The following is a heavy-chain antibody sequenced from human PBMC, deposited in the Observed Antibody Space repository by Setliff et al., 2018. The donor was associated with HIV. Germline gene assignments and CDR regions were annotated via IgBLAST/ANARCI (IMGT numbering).Heavy chain of an antibody. D-gene: IGHD2-21*02. J-gene: IGHJ6*02. CDR3: AKTMWDHRDWHPEDFYFYYFGLGF. CDR1: GFTFSNSW. CDR2: ISSSSSSI. Sequence: GGSLRLSCAASGFTFSNSWMHWVRQAPGKGLVWVSRISSSSSSIYYGDSVKGRFTISRDNAKNSLDLEMHSLTDEDTAVYYCAKTMWDHRDWHPEDFYFYYFGLGFWGQGTTVTVSS. V-gene: IGHV3-48*02.